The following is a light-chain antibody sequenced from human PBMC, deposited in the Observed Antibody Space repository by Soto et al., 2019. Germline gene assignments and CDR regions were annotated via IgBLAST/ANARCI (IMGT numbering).Light chain of an antibody. CDR2: KVS. CDR1: QSLAYSDGNTY. J-gene: IGKJ2*01. Sequence: DVVMTQSPLSLPVTLGQPASISCRSSQSLAYSDGNTYLNWFQQRPGQSPRRLTYKVSNRDSGVLDRFSRSVSGTDFTLKISRVEAEDVGVYYCMQGTHWPPYTFGQGTKLEIK. CDR3: MQGTHWPPYT. V-gene: IGKV2-30*01.